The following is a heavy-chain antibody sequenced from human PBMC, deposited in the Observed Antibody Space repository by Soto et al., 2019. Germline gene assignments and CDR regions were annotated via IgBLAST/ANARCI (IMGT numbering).Heavy chain of an antibody. V-gene: IGHV3-21*01. D-gene: IGHD6-19*01. CDR1: GFTFSSYS. J-gene: IGHJ6*02. Sequence: GGSLRLSCAASGFTFSSYSMNWVRQAPGKGLEWVSSISSSSSYIYYADSVKGRFTISRDNAKNSLYLQMNSLRAEDTAVYYCARTLYRSGSLFPYYGMDVWGQGTKVTVYS. CDR3: ARTLYRSGSLFPYYGMDV. CDR2: ISSSSSYI.